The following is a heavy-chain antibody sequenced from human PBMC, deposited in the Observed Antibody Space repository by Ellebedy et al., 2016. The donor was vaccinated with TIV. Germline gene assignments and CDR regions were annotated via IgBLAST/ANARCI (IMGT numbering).Heavy chain of an antibody. CDR1: GGTFSSYA. Sequence: SVKVSXKASGGTFSSYAISWVRQAPGQGLEWMGGIIPIFGTANYAQKFQGRVTITADESTSTAYMELSSLRSEDTAVYYCARDVTSVFGVVIEASWGQGTLVTVSS. V-gene: IGHV1-69*13. D-gene: IGHD3-3*01. J-gene: IGHJ5*02. CDR3: ARDVTSVFGVVIEAS. CDR2: IIPIFGTA.